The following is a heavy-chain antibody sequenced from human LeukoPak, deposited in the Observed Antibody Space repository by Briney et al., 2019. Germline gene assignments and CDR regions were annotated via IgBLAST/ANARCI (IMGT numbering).Heavy chain of an antibody. CDR2: IGGCCGST. J-gene: IGHJ4*02. Sequence: GGSLRLSCVASGFTFRSYAMRWVRQAPGKGLEWVSAIGGCCGSTNFAESVKGRFTISRDNSKNKLYLKMNSLRAEDTAVYYCAKDFSGYTVTTSLDYWGQGTLVTVSS. CDR1: GFTFRSYA. D-gene: IGHD4-17*01. CDR3: AKDFSGYTVTTSLDY. V-gene: IGHV3-23*01.